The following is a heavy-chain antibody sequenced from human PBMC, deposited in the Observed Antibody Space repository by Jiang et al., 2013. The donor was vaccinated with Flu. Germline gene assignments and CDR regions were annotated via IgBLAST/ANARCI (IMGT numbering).Heavy chain of an antibody. CDR2: INHSGST. D-gene: IGHD6-13*01. Sequence: LLKPSETLSLTCAVYGGSFSGYYWSWIRQPPGKGLEWIGEINHSGSTNYNPSLKSRVTISVDTSKNQFSLKLSSVTAADTAVYYCARGLLGSSWYYYWGQGTLVTVSS. CDR1: GGSFSGYY. CDR3: ARGLLGSSWYYY. V-gene: IGHV4-34*01. J-gene: IGHJ4*02.